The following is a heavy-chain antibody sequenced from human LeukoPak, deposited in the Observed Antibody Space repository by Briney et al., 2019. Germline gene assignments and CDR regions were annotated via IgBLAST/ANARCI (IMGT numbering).Heavy chain of an antibody. Sequence: GGSLRLSCVASGFTFSDYYMSWIRQAPGKGLEWVSYINVGGSTMFYGDSVKGRFTVSRDDAKNSLYLQMNSLGAEDTAVYYCARGVNGGSSDYWGQGTLVTVSS. D-gene: IGHD1-26*01. CDR2: INVGGSTM. CDR1: GFTFSDYY. CDR3: ARGVNGGSSDY. J-gene: IGHJ4*02. V-gene: IGHV3-11*04.